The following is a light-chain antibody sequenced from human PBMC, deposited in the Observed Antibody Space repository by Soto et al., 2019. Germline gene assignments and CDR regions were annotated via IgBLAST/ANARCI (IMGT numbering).Light chain of an antibody. CDR3: QQSYSSPPT. CDR1: QSISNH. V-gene: IGKV1-39*01. CDR2: AAS. J-gene: IGKJ1*01. Sequence: DIQMPQSPSSLSASVEDRVIITCRASQSISNHLNWYQQKPGKAPKLLIFAASSLQSGVPSRFSGSRSGPDFTLTISSLQPEDFATYYCQQSYSSPPTCGQGTRWIS.